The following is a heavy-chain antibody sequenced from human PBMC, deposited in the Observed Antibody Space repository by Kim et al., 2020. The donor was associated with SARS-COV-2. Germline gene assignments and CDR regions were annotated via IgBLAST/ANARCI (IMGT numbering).Heavy chain of an antibody. CDR3: ARGFEL. V-gene: IGHV4-59*08. J-gene: IGHJ2*01. Sequence: YYRGDPPYLPSRKRRVTISVETSKNQFSRKLSSVTAADTAVYYCARGFELWGRGTLVTVSS. CDR2: YYRGDP.